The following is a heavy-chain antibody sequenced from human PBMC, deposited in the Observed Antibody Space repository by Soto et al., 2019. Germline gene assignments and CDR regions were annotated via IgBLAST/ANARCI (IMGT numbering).Heavy chain of an antibody. CDR3: AGRSGYCSGGSCHSPSYGMHV. V-gene: IGHV1-69*13. D-gene: IGHD2-15*01. J-gene: IGHJ6*02. CDR1: GGTFSSYA. Sequence: ASVKVSCKACGGTFSSYAISWVRQAPGQGLEWMGGIIPIFGTANYAQKFQGRVTITADESTSTAYMELSSLRSEDTAVYYCAGRSGYCSGGSCHSPSYGMHVWGQATTVTLSS. CDR2: IIPIFGTA.